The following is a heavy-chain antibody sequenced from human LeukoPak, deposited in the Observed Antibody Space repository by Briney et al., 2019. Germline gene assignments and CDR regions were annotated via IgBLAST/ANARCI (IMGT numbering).Heavy chain of an antibody. D-gene: IGHD2-15*01. CDR1: GFTFSSYA. CDR2: ISGSGGST. J-gene: IGHJ4*02. V-gene: IGHV3-23*01. CDR3: AKEDGYCSGGRCYQYDY. Sequence: HPGGSLRLSCAASGFTFSSYAMSWVRQAPGKGLEWVSAISGSGGSTYYADSVKGRFTISRDNSKNTLYLQMNSLRAEDTAVYYCAKEDGYCSGGRCYQYDYWGQGTLVTVSS.